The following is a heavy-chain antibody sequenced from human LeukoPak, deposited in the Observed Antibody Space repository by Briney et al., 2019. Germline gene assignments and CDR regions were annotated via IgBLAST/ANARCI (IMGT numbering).Heavy chain of an antibody. CDR3: AREGSSWYYFDY. CDR2: ISYDGSNK. V-gene: IGHV3-30*03. J-gene: IGHJ4*02. D-gene: IGHD6-13*01. CDR1: GFTFSSYG. Sequence: GGSLRLSCAASGFTFSSYGMHWVRQAPGKGLEWVAVISYDGSNKYYADSVKGRFTISRDNSKNTLYLQMNSLRAEDTAVYYCAREGSSWYYFDYWGQGTLVTVSS.